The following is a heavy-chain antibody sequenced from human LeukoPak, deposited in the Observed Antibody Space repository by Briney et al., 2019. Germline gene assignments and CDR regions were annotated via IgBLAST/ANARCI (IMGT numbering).Heavy chain of an antibody. Sequence: LRLSXAXSGFXXXSYAMSWVRQAPGKGLEWVSGISGSGGSTYYADSVKGRFTISRDNSKNTLYLQMNSLRAEDTAVYYCAKKYSYYYYGMDVWGQGTTVTVSS. CDR1: GFXXXSYA. CDR2: ISGSGGST. D-gene: IGHD1-1*01. V-gene: IGHV3-23*01. CDR3: AKKYSYYYYGMDV. J-gene: IGHJ6*02.